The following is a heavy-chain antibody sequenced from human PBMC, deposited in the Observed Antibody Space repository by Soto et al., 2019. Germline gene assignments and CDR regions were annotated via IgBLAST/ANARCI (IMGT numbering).Heavy chain of an antibody. V-gene: IGHV4-39*01. Sequence: SETLSLTCTVSGGSISSSSYYWGWIRQPPGKGLEWIGSIYYSGSTYYNPSLKSRVTISVDTSKNQFSLKLSSVTAADTAVYYCAGFKVATDGYTFDYWGQGTLVTVSS. D-gene: IGHD5-12*01. CDR2: IYYSGST. CDR1: GGSISSSSYY. J-gene: IGHJ4*02. CDR3: AGFKVATDGYTFDY.